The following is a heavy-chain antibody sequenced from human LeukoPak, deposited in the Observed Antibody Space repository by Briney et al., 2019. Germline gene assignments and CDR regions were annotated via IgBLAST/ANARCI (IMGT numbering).Heavy chain of an antibody. CDR1: GGSFSGYY. CDR2: INHSGST. CDR3: ARGGGRWLQSCFDY. Sequence: SETLSLTCAVYGGSFSGYYWSWIRQPPGKGLEWVGEINHSGSTNYNPSLKSRVTISVDTSKNQFSLKLSSVTAADTAVYYCARGGGRWLQSCFDYWGQRTLVTVSS. J-gene: IGHJ4*02. V-gene: IGHV4-34*01. D-gene: IGHD5-24*01.